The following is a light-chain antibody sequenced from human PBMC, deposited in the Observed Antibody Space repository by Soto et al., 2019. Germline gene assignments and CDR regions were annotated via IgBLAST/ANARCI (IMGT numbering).Light chain of an antibody. CDR3: QSYDSSLNGYV. CDR2: GNS. V-gene: IGLV1-40*01. J-gene: IGLJ1*01. Sequence: QSVLTQPPSVSGAPGQRVTISCTGSSSNIGAGYDVHWYQQLPGTAPKLLIYGNSNRPSGVPDRFSGSKSGTSASLAITGXXXXXXXXXYCQSYDSSLNGYVFGTGTKVTVL. CDR1: SSNIGAGYD.